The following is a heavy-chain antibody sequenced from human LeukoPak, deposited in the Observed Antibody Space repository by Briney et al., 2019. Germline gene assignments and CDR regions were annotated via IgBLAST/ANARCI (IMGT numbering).Heavy chain of an antibody. J-gene: IGHJ6*04. V-gene: IGHV5-51*01. Sequence: VESLKISCKGSGYSFTSYWIGWVRQMPGKGLEWMGIIYPGDSDTRYSPSFQGQVTISADKSISTAYLQWSSLKASDTAMYYCARQGAGSGSYYYYGMDVWGKGTTVTVSS. CDR1: GYSFTSYW. CDR2: IYPGDSDT. CDR3: ARQGAGSGSYYYYGMDV. D-gene: IGHD1-26*01.